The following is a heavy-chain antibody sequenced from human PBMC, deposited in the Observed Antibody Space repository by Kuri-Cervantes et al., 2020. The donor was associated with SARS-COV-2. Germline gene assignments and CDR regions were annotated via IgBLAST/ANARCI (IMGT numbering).Heavy chain of an antibody. CDR1: GYSFTSYW. CDR3: AGHGGDSNYGYPYYYYYYGMDV. D-gene: IGHD4-11*01. Sequence: KVSCKGSGYSFTSYWIGWVRQMPGKGLEWMGIIYPGDSDTRYSPSFQGQVTISADKSISTAYLQWSSLKASDTAMYYCAGHGGDSNYGYPYYYYYYGMDVWGQGTTVTVSS. CDR2: IYPGDSDT. J-gene: IGHJ6*02. V-gene: IGHV5-51*01.